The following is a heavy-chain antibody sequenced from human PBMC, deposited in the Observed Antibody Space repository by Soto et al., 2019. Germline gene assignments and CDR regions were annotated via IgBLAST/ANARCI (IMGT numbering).Heavy chain of an antibody. D-gene: IGHD3-22*01. CDR3: ARDGVYYDDNTGSPMQWFDP. Sequence: QVQLVESGGGVVQPGRSLRLSCAASGFTFSTYTMHWVRQAPGKGLEWVALISYDGGEKYYADSVKGRFAISRDNSKNTLYLQMNSLRAEDTAVYYCARDGVYYDDNTGSPMQWFDPWGQGTLVTVSS. CDR1: GFTFSTYT. J-gene: IGHJ5*02. CDR2: ISYDGGEK. V-gene: IGHV3-30*09.